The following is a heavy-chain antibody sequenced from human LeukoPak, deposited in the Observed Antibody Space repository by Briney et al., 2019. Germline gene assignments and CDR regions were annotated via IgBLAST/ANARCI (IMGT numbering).Heavy chain of an antibody. Sequence: SETLSLTCAVYGGSFSGYYWSWIRQPPGKGLEWIGEINHSGSTNYNSSLKSRVTISVGTSKNQFSLKVSSVTAADTAVYYCAREKMRRYSYGYAHWGQGTLVTVSS. CDR1: GGSFSGYY. CDR3: AREKMRRYSYGYAH. CDR2: INHSGST. J-gene: IGHJ4*02. V-gene: IGHV4-34*01. D-gene: IGHD5-18*01.